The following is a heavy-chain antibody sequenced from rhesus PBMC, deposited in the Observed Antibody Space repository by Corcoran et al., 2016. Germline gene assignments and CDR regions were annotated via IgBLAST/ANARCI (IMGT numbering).Heavy chain of an antibody. D-gene: IGHD1-44*01. J-gene: IGHJ5-1*01. CDR2: IYGSGST. CDR1: GASISSNY. V-gene: IGHV4S11*01. CDR3: ARDRGNRFDV. Sequence: QVQLQESGPGLVKPSETLPLTCAVPGASISSNYGRWGRQAPGKGLGWIGYIYGSGSTYYNPSLKSRVTLSVDTSKNQLSLKLSSVTAADTAVYYCARDRGNRFDVWGPGVLVTVSS.